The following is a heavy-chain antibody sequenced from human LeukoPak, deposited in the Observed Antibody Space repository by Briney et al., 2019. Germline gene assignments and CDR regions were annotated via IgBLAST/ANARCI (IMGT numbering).Heavy chain of an antibody. CDR1: GGTFSNYA. D-gene: IGHD2-2*01. CDR3: AREAHGDVVVPAAMYYFDY. Sequence: SVKVSCKASGGTFSNYAFSWVRQAPGQGLEWMGRIIPILGIANYAQKFQGRVTITADKSTSTAYMELSSLRSEDTAVYYCAREAHGDVVVPAAMYYFDYWGQGTLVTVSS. V-gene: IGHV1-69*04. J-gene: IGHJ4*02. CDR2: IIPILGIA.